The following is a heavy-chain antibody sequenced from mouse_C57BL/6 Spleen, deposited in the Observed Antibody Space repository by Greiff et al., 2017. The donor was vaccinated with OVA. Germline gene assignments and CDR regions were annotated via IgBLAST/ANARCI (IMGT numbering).Heavy chain of an antibody. D-gene: IGHD1-1*01. CDR1: GYTFTSYW. Sequence: VQLQESGAELVMPGASVKLSCKASGYTFTSYWMHWVKQRPGQGLEWIGEIDPSDSYTNYNQKFKGKSTLTVDKSSSTAYMQLSSLTSEDSAVYYCARSGRYEGAMDYWGQGTSVTVSS. V-gene: IGHV1-69*01. CDR2: IDPSDSYT. J-gene: IGHJ4*01. CDR3: ARSGRYEGAMDY.